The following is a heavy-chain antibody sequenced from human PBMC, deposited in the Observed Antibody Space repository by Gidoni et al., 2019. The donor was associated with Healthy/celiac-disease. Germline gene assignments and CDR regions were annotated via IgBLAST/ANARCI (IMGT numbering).Heavy chain of an antibody. Sequence: QMQLVQSGPEVKKPGTSVQVSCKASGFTFTSSAMQWVRQDRGQRLEWIGWILVGSGNTNYAQKFQERVTITRDRSTSTAYMELSSLRSEDTAVYYCAGNEAVAGPGFDYWGQGTLVTVSS. V-gene: IGHV1-58*02. CDR1: GFTFTSSA. J-gene: IGHJ4*02. D-gene: IGHD6-19*01. CDR2: ILVGSGNT. CDR3: AGNEAVAGPGFDY.